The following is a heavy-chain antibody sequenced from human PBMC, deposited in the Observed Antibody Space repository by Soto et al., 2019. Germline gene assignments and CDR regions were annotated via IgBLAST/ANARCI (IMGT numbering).Heavy chain of an antibody. CDR2: ISYEGSKT. V-gene: IGHV3-30*18. Sequence: QVQLVESGGGVVQPGRSLRLSCAASGFTFSDYGIHWVRQAPGKGLEWVAVISYEGSKTYYADSVKGRFTISRDNSKSTVYLQMASLRPEETAVYYCAKDHWAAYSGSAIRNDLDVLGQGTTVTFSS. D-gene: IGHD1-26*01. J-gene: IGHJ6*02. CDR3: AKDHWAAYSGSAIRNDLDV. CDR1: GFTFSDYG.